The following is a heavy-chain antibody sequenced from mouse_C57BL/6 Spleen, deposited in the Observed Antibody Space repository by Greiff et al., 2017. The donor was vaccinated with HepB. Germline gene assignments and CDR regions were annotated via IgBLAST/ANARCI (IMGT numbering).Heavy chain of an antibody. J-gene: IGHJ2*01. Sequence: QVQLKQSGAELVKPGASVKMSCKASGYTFTSYWITWVKQRPGQGLEWIGDIYPGSGSTNYNEKFKSKATLTVDTSSSTAYMQLSSLTSEDSAVYYCARSYYGSIDYWGQGTTLTVSS. CDR1: GYTFTSYW. CDR2: IYPGSGST. CDR3: ARSYYGSIDY. D-gene: IGHD1-1*01. V-gene: IGHV1-55*01.